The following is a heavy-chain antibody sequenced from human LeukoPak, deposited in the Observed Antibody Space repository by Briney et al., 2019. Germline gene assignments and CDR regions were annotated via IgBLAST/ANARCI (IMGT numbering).Heavy chain of an antibody. Sequence: GGSLRLSCAASGFTFSSYWMSWVRQAPWKGLEWVANIKQDGSEKYYVDSVKGRFTISRDNAKNSLYLQMNSLRAEDTAVYYCARDSSPILNDAFDIWGQGTMVTVSS. CDR1: GFTFSSYW. D-gene: IGHD2/OR15-2a*01. V-gene: IGHV3-7*01. J-gene: IGHJ3*02. CDR3: ARDSSPILNDAFDI. CDR2: IKQDGSEK.